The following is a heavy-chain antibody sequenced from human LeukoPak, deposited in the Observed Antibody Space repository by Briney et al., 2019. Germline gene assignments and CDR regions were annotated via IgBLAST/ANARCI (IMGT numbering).Heavy chain of an antibody. J-gene: IGHJ4*02. Sequence: PGGSLGLSCATSGFPFSRYWMTWVRQAPGKGLEWVAYIKQEGSERYYGDSVEGRFTISRDNARNSVYLQMNSLRAEDTATYYCARSESTMTTWSMDYWGQGILVTVSS. CDR3: ARSESTMTTWSMDY. D-gene: IGHD5-24*01. CDR2: IKQEGSER. CDR1: GFPFSRYW. V-gene: IGHV3-7*01.